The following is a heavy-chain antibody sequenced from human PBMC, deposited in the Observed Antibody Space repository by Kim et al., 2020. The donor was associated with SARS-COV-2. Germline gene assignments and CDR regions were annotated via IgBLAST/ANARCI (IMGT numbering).Heavy chain of an antibody. D-gene: IGHD1-26*01. CDR3: AREYPAGDIVGAQGGVDY. CDR1: GYTFTSYA. J-gene: IGHJ4*02. V-gene: IGHV7-4-1*02. CDR2: INTNTGNP. Sequence: ASVKVSCKASGYTFTSYAMNWVRQAPGQGLEWMGWINTNTGNPTNAQGFTGRFVFSLDTSVSTAYLQISSLKAEDTAVYYCAREYPAGDIVGAQGGVDYWGQGTLVTVSS.